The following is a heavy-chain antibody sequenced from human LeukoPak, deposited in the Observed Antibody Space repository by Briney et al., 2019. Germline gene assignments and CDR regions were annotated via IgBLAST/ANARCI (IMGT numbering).Heavy chain of an antibody. CDR2: ISSSGSTI. J-gene: IGHJ5*02. CDR1: GFTFSSYE. CDR3: ARDRYSTLGDMVRGAFDP. D-gene: IGHD3-10*01. V-gene: IGHV3-48*03. Sequence: GGSLRLSCAASGFTFSSYEMNWVRQAPGKGLEWVSYISSSGSTIYYADSVKGRFTISRDNAKNSLYLQMNSLRAEDTAVDYCARDRYSTLGDMVRGAFDPWGQGTLVTVSS.